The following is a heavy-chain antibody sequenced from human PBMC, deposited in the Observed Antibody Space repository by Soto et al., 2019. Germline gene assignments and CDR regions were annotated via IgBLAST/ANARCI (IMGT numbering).Heavy chain of an antibody. V-gene: IGHV1-69*13. Sequence: ASVKVSCKASVGTFSSYAISWVRQAPGQGLAWTGGTIPMFGTANYAQKFQGRVTITADESTSTAYMELSCLRSDDTAVYYCARAAARRRYYFDYWGQGTLVTVSS. CDR3: ARAAARRRYYFDY. CDR2: TIPMFGTA. J-gene: IGHJ4*02. CDR1: VGTFSSYA. D-gene: IGHD6-6*01.